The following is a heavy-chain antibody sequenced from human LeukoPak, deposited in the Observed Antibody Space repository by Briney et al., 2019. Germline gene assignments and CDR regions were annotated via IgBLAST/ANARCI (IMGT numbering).Heavy chain of an antibody. J-gene: IGHJ4*02. Sequence: KTSETLSLTCTVSGGSISSSSYYWSWIRQPAGKGLEWIGRIYTSGSTNYNPSLKSRVTMSVDTSKNQFSLKLSSVTAADTAVYYCARGIVATTLIDYWGQGTLVTVSS. V-gene: IGHV4-61*02. CDR1: GGSISSSSYY. D-gene: IGHD5-12*01. CDR2: IYTSGST. CDR3: ARGIVATTLIDY.